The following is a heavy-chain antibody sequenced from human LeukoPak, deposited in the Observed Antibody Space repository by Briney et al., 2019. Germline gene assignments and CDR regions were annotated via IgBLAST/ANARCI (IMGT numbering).Heavy chain of an antibody. V-gene: IGHV3-66*01. Sequence: GGPLRLSCTASGFTVSSNFMSWVRQAPGKGLEWVSVIYSGGSTYYADSVKGRFTISRDNSKNTLYLQMNSLRVEDTAVYYCALGLVTDYWGQGTLVTVSS. D-gene: IGHD3-9*01. J-gene: IGHJ4*02. CDR2: IYSGGST. CDR3: ALGLVTDY. CDR1: GFTVSSNF.